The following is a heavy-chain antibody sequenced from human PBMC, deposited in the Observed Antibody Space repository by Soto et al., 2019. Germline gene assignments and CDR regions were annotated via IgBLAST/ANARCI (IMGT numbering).Heavy chain of an antibody. CDR3: VSQIGGNDFDY. Sequence: GGSLRLSCAASGFTFSSIGMNWVRQAPGKGLEWVSYISSSSRAIYYADSVKGRFTISRDNAKNSLYLQMNSLRAEDTAVFYCVSQIGGNDFDYWGQGTLVTVSS. D-gene: IGHD1-1*01. CDR2: ISSSSRAI. V-gene: IGHV3-48*04. J-gene: IGHJ4*02. CDR1: GFTFSSIG.